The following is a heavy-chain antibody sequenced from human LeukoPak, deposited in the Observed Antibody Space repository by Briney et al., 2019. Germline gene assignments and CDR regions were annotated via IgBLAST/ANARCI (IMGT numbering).Heavy chain of an antibody. V-gene: IGHV4-39*01. J-gene: IGHJ4*02. D-gene: IGHD2-2*01. CDR3: ARQRIVVVPAARTEIFDY. CDR1: GGSISSSSYY. CDR2: IYYSGST. Sequence: SETLSLTCTVSGGSISSSSYYWGWIRQPPGKGLEWIGSIYYSGSTYYNPSLKSRVTISVDTSKNQFSLKLSSVTAADTAVYYCARQRIVVVPAARTEIFDYWGQGTPVTVSS.